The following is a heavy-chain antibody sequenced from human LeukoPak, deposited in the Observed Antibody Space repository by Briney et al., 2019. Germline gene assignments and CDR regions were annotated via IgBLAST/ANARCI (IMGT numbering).Heavy chain of an antibody. CDR3: ARGNWLAAAFDI. CDR1: GGSISSYY. CDR2: IYYSGST. Sequence: SGTLSLTCTVSGGSISSYYWSWIRQPPGKGLEWIGYIYYSGSTNYNPSLKSRVTISVDASKNQFSLKLSSVTAADTAVYYCARGNWLAAAFDIWGQGTMVTVSS. D-gene: IGHD1-1*01. J-gene: IGHJ3*02. V-gene: IGHV4-59*01.